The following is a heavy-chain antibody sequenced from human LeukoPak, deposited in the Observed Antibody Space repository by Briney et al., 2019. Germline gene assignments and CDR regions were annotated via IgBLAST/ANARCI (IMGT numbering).Heavy chain of an antibody. V-gene: IGHV1-2*02. J-gene: IGHJ4*02. CDR3: ARDPSSVTLYFFDY. CDR2: IDANNGDT. CDR1: GYTFTSYD. D-gene: IGHD4-11*01. Sequence: ASVKVSCKASGYTFTSYDINWVRQATGQGLEWMGWIDANNGDTKSAQKFQGRVTMSRDTSISTAYMDLSSLSPDDAAVYYCARDPSSVTLYFFDYWGQGTLVTVSS.